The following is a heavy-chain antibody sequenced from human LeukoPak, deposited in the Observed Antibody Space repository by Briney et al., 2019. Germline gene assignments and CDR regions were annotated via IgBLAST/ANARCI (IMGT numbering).Heavy chain of an antibody. Sequence: GGSLRLSCAACGFTYRWFAMSWVRRTAGKGLAWVSGIRGRGDNTLYADTVKGRFTISRDNSKNTLKLEMNSLRAEDTAIYYCAKMEGHPLPKYYMDVWGQGTTVTVSS. D-gene: IGHD1-26*01. CDR1: GFTYRWFA. V-gene: IGHV3-23*01. CDR3: AKMEGHPLPKYYMDV. J-gene: IGHJ6*01. CDR2: IRGRGDNT.